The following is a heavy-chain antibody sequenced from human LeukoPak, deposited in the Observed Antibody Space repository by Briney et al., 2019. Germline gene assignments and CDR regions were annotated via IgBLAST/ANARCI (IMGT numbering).Heavy chain of an antibody. CDR3: AREITMVRGVIEPDYYYYGMDV. V-gene: IGHV1-24*01. D-gene: IGHD3-10*01. CDR2: FDPEDGET. J-gene: IGHJ6*02. CDR1: GYTLTELS. Sequence: ASVTVPCKVSGYTLTELSMHWVRQAPGKGLEWMGGFDPEDGETIYAQKFQGRVTMTEDTSTDIAYMELSSLRSEDTAVYYCAREITMVRGVIEPDYYYYGMDVWGQGTTVTVSS.